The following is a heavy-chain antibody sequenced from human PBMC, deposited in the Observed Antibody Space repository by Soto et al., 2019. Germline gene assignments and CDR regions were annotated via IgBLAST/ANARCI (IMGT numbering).Heavy chain of an antibody. CDR3: GRNMDYYYGRGSGNGHGV. Sequence: QVQLVQSGAEVKEPGDSVRVSCEASGYTFTAYHIHWVRQAPGQGLEWMGWINPKFGDTTYAQDFQGRVSMTRDMSISTVSMELSRLTSDDTAIYYCGRNMDYYYGRGSGNGHGVWGQGKTVTVFS. CDR2: INPKFGDT. CDR1: GYTFTAYH. J-gene: IGHJ6*02. V-gene: IGHV1-2*02. D-gene: IGHD3-10*02.